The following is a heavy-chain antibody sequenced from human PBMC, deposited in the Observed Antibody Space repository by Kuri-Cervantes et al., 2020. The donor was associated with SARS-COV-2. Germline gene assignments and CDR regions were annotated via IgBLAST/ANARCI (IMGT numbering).Heavy chain of an antibody. D-gene: IGHD1-1*01. V-gene: IGHV3-7*01. J-gene: IGHJ4*02. Sequence: GESLKISCAASGFTFSGHWIHWVRQAPGKGLEWVANIKQDGSEKYYVDSVKGRFTISRDNAKNMLFLQMNSLRAEDTAVYYCVRDGDHWNFDYWGQGTLVTVSS. CDR3: VRDGDHWNFDY. CDR1: GFTFSGHW. CDR2: IKQDGSEK.